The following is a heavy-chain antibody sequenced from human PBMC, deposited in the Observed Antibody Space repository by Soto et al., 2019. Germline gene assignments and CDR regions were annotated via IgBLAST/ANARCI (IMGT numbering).Heavy chain of an antibody. V-gene: IGHV1-69*12. CDR2: IIPLFVTT. CDR1: GDTFNDYA. CDR3: ARGVRETVLVRGYYYGLDV. J-gene: IGHJ6*02. D-gene: IGHD2-8*02. Sequence: QVQLVQSGAEVKKPGSSMKVSCKASGDTFNDYAMSWLRQAPGQGLEWVGGIIPLFVTTDYAQKFQGRVTITADESTTTTYMELSSLRSDDTAVYYCARGVRETVLVRGYYYGLDVWGQGTTVTVSS.